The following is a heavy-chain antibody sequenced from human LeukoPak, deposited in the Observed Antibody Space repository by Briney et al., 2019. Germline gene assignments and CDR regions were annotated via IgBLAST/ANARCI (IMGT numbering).Heavy chain of an antibody. V-gene: IGHV1-46*01. CDR3: ASSPSRYCSSTCCYFDFSWFDP. J-gene: IGHJ5*02. Sequence: ASVKVSCKAFGYTFTSYYMHWVRQAPRQGLEWMGIITPSGGSTTYAQKFQGRVTITADKSTSTPYIELSSLRSEDTGVYYCASSPSRYCSSTCCYFDFSWFDPWGQGTLVTVSS. D-gene: IGHD2-2*01. CDR1: GYTFTSYY. CDR2: ITPSGGST.